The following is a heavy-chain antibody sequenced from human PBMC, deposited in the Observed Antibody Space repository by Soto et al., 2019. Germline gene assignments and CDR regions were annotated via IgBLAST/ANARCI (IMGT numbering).Heavy chain of an antibody. J-gene: IGHJ4*02. CDR2: INVGNGNT. CDR3: ARVDCGGECYLIYY. D-gene: IGHD2-21*01. CDR1: GYTFSNHA. V-gene: IGHV1-3*01. Sequence: ASVKVSCKASGYTFSNHAMQWVRQAPGQRLERLGWINVGNGNTRYSQKFQGRVTISRDTSASTVYMELTSRKSEDKAGNYGARVDCGGECYLIYYWGPGTLVTVSS.